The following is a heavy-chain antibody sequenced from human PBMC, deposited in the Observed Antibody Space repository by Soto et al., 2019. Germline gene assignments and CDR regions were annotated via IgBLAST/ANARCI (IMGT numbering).Heavy chain of an antibody. V-gene: IGHV3-43*01. CDR2: ISWDGGNT. CDR1: GFTFDDYT. CDR3: AKDTSWTIDY. J-gene: IGHJ4*02. D-gene: IGHD4-17*01. Sequence: LRLSCAASGFTFDDYTMHWVRQAPGKGLEWVSMISWDGGNTYYADSVKGRFTISRDNSKNSLYLQMNSLRTEDTALYYCAKDTSWTIDYWGQGTLVTVSS.